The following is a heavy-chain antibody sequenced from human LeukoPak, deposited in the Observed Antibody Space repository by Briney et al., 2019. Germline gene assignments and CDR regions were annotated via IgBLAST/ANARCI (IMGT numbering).Heavy chain of an antibody. Sequence: SVKVSCKTSGGTFSSSAITWVRQAPGQGLERMGRIIPVLNITTYAQKFQGSVTITADTSTSTVYMELSSLRSEETAVYYCARDQGLTAPPPYGLDVWGQGTTVIVSS. D-gene: IGHD5-18*01. V-gene: IGHV1-69*04. CDR3: ARDQGLTAPPPYGLDV. J-gene: IGHJ6*02. CDR1: GGTFSSSA. CDR2: IIPVLNIT.